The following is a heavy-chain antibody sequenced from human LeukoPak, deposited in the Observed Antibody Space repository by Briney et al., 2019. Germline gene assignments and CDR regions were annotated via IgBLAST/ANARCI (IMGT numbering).Heavy chain of an antibody. CDR1: GFTFSSYA. V-gene: IGHV3-30*04. D-gene: IGHD3-22*01. J-gene: IGHJ4*02. Sequence: GRSLRLSCAASGFTFSSYAIHWVRQAPGKGLEWVAVISYDGSNKYYADSVKGRFTISRDNSKNTLYLQMNSLRAEDTAVYYCARDYDYEDAGGFDSWGQGTLVTVSS. CDR3: ARDYDYEDAGGFDS. CDR2: ISYDGSNK.